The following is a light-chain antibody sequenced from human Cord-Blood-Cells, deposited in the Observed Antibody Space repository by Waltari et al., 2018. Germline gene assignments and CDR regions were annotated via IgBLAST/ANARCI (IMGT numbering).Light chain of an antibody. CDR3: QQYGSSPLT. CDR2: GAS. Sequence: ETVLTQSPRTLSLSPGERATLTCRASQSVSSSYLAWYQQKPGQAPRLLIYGASSSATGIPDRFSGSGSGTDFTLTISRLEPEDFAVYYCQQYGSSPLTFGGGTKVEIK. V-gene: IGKV3-20*01. CDR1: QSVSSSY. J-gene: IGKJ4*01.